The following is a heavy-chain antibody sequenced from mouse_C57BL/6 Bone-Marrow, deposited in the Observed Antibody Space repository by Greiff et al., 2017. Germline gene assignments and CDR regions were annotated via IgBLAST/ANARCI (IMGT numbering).Heavy chain of an antibody. CDR1: GFTFSSYG. CDR3: ARQSEAMDY. J-gene: IGHJ4*01. CDR2: ISSGCSYT. V-gene: IGHV5-6*01. Sequence: EVQLVESGGDLVKPGGSLKLSCAASGFTFSSYGMSWVRQTPDKRLEWVATISSGCSYTYYPNRVKGRFTFSRDNAKNTLYLQMSSLKSEDTAMYYCARQSEAMDYWGQGTSVTVSS.